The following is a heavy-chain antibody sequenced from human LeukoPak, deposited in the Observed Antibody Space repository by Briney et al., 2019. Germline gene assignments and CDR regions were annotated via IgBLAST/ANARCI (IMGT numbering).Heavy chain of an antibody. V-gene: IGHV4-34*01. CDR2: INHSGST. CDR1: GGSFSGYY. J-gene: IGHJ4*02. CDR3: ARQWGIAVAGKDY. D-gene: IGHD6-19*01. Sequence: SETLSLTCAVYGGSFSGYYWSWIRQPPGKGLEWIGEINHSGSTNYNPSLKSRVTISVDTSKNQFSLKLSSVTAADTAVYYCARQWGIAVAGKDYWGQGTLVTVSS.